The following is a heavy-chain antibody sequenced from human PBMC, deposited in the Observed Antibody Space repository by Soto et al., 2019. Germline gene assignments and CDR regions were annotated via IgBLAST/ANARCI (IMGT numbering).Heavy chain of an antibody. CDR1: GFKFSNYA. CDR3: ARDRRAGGNSAFYFDF. V-gene: IGHV3-23*01. CDR2: ISATGGGT. J-gene: IGHJ4*02. Sequence: GGSLRLSCAASGFKFSNYAMSWVRQAPGKGMEWVSLISATGGGTYYADSVKGRFTISRDNSHNTLYLQVHSLTAEDTAVYYCARDRRAGGNSAFYFDFWGQGAQVTVSS. D-gene: IGHD3-16*01.